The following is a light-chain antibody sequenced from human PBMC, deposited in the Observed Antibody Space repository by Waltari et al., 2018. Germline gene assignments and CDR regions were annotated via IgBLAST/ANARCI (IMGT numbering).Light chain of an antibody. V-gene: IGKV3-20*01. CDR2: DAS. J-gene: IGKJ1*01. CDR3: QHYVRLPVT. CDR1: QSVGRA. Sequence: VLTQSPGTLSLSPGGRATLSCRASQSVGRALAWYQQKPGQAPRLLIYDASIRATGVPDRFSGSGSGTDFSLTISRLESGDVAVYYCQHYVRLPVTFGQGTKVE.